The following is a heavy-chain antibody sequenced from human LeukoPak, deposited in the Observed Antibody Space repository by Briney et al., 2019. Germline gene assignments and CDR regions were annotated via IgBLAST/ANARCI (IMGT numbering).Heavy chain of an antibody. CDR3: ASLSTTLIVAN. Sequence: SETLSLTCTVSGGSISSYYWSWIRQPPGKGLEWIGYIYYSGSTNYNPSLKSRVTISVDTSKNQFSLKLSSVTAADTAVYYCASLSTTLIVANWGQGTLVTVSS. V-gene: IGHV4-59*01. J-gene: IGHJ4*02. CDR2: IYYSGST. D-gene: IGHD3-22*01. CDR1: GGSISSYY.